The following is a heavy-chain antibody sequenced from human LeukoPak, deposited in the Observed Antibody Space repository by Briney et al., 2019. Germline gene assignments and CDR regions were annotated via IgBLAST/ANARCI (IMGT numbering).Heavy chain of an antibody. CDR1: GFTFSDYY. D-gene: IGHD3-22*01. CDR2: ISSSSSYI. Sequence: GGSLRFSCAASGFTFSDYYMRWIRQAPGKGLEWVSYISSSSSYIYYADSVKGRFTISRDNAKNSLYLQMNSLRAEDTAVYYCARHSSGYYYFDYWGQGTLVTVSS. CDR3: ARHSSGYYYFDY. V-gene: IGHV3-11*03. J-gene: IGHJ4*02.